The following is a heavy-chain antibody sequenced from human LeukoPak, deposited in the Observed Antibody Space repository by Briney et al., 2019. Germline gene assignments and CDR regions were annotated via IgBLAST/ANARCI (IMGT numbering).Heavy chain of an antibody. V-gene: IGHV4-39*07. D-gene: IGHD3-10*01. Sequence: SETLSLTCTVSGGSINSSSYDWGWIRQPPGKGLGWIGSIYYSGSTYYNPSLKSRVTISVDTSKNQFSLKLSSVTAADTAVYYCAGLLWFGELLGYWGQGTLVTVSS. CDR1: GGSINSSSYD. CDR3: AGLLWFGELLGY. CDR2: IYYSGST. J-gene: IGHJ4*02.